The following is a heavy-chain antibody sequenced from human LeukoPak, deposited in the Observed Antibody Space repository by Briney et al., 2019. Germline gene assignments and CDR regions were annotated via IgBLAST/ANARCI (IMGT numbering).Heavy chain of an antibody. CDR3: ARVLLPHGVDY. CDR1: GYTFTSYG. D-gene: IGHD2-15*01. J-gene: IGHJ4*02. V-gene: IGHV1-18*01. Sequence: ASVKVSCKASGYTFTSYGISWVRQAPGQGLEWVGWISAYNGNTNYAQKFQGRVTMTTDTSTSTAYMELRSLRSDDTAVYYCARVLLPHGVDYWGQGTLVTVSS. CDR2: ISAYNGNT.